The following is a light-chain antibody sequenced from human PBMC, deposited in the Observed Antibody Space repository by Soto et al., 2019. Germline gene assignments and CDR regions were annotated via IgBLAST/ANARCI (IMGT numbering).Light chain of an antibody. CDR1: SSNIGAGYD. CDR2: GNS. J-gene: IGLJ1*01. Sequence: QSVLTQPPSVSGAPGQRVTISCTGSSSNIGAGYDVHWYQQLPGTAPKLLIYGNSNRPSGVPDRFSGSKSGTSASLAITGLQAEDEADYYCLVWDSRSEHYVFGTGTKLTVL. V-gene: IGLV1-40*01. CDR3: LVWDSRSEHYV.